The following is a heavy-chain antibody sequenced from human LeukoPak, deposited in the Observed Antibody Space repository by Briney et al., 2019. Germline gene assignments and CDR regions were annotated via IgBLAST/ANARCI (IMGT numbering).Heavy chain of an antibody. CDR1: GFSFTSYW. D-gene: IGHD4-17*01. V-gene: IGHV5-51*01. Sequence: GESLKISCKGSGFSFTSYWIGWVRQMPGKGLEWMGIIYPGDSDTRYSPSFQGQVTISADKSISTAYLQWSSLKASDTAMYYCARTAEYGDYVGSFDYWGQGTLVTVSS. J-gene: IGHJ4*02. CDR2: IYPGDSDT. CDR3: ARTAEYGDYVGSFDY.